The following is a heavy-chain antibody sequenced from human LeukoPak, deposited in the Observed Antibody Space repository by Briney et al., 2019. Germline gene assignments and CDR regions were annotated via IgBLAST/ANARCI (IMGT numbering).Heavy chain of an antibody. CDR1: GFTFSSYG. CDR3: RTTERELLYDAFDI. Sequence: HTGGSLRLSCAASGFTFSSYGMHWVRQAPGKGLEWVAFIRYDGSNKYYADSVKGRFTISRDNSKNTLYLQMNSLRAEDTAVYYCRTTERELLYDAFDIWGQGTMVTVSS. D-gene: IGHD2-2*02. J-gene: IGHJ3*02. V-gene: IGHV3-30*02. CDR2: IRYDGSNK.